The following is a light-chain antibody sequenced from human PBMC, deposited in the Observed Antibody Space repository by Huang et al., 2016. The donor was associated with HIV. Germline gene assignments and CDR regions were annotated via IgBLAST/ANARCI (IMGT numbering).Light chain of an antibody. CDR2: GAS. Sequence: EIVMTQSPATLSVSPGERATLSCRASRSVSSNLAWYQQKPGQAPRLLIYGASTRATGIPARFSGSGSGTEFTLTISSLQSEDFAVYYCQQYNNWPPVFGQGTKVEIK. CDR3: QQYNNWPPV. CDR1: RSVSSN. J-gene: IGKJ1*01. V-gene: IGKV3-15*01.